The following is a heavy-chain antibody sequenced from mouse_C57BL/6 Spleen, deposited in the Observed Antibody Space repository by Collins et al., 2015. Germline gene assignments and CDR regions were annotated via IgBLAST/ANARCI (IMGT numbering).Heavy chain of an antibody. CDR1: GFNIKDYY. CDR2: IDPEDGDT. Sequence: VQLQQSGAELVRPGASVKLSCTASGFNIKDYYMHWVKQRPEQGLEWIGKIDPEDGDTEYAPKFQGKATMTADTSSNTAYLQLSSLTSEDTAVYYCTPHGFDYAMDYWGQGTSVTVSS. J-gene: IGHJ4*01. CDR3: TPHGFDYAMDY. V-gene: IGHV14-1*01.